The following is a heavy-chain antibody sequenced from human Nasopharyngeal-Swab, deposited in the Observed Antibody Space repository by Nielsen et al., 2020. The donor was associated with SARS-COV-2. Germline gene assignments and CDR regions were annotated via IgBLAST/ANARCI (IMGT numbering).Heavy chain of an antibody. Sequence: VRQAPGKGLEWVSAISGSGGSTYYADSVKGRLTISRDNSKNTLYLQMNSLRAEDTAVYYCAKDWDIDYVWGSYRYHPLFDYWGQGTLVTVSS. CDR2: ISGSGGST. D-gene: IGHD3-16*02. J-gene: IGHJ4*02. V-gene: IGHV3-23*01. CDR3: AKDWDIDYVWGSYRYHPLFDY.